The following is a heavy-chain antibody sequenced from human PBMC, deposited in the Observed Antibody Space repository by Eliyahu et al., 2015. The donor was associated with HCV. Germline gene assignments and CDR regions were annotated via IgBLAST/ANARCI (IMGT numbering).Heavy chain of an antibody. CDR2: ISGSGGST. Sequence: EVQLLESGGGLVQPGGSLRLSCAASGFTFGGLAWXWVRQAPGKGLEWVSGISGSGGSTYYADSVKGRFTISRDNSKNTLHLQMNSLRAEDTAVYYCAKDEGGPTNWYFDLWGRGTLVTVSS. J-gene: IGHJ2*01. CDR1: GFTFGGLA. V-gene: IGHV3-23*01. D-gene: IGHD5-24*01. CDR3: AKDEGGPTNWYFDL.